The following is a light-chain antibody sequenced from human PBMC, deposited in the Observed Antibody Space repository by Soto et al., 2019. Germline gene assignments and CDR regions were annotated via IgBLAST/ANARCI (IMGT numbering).Light chain of an antibody. J-gene: IGLJ3*02. CDR3: SSYAGGSSMV. V-gene: IGLV2-23*01. Sequence: QSALTQPASVSGSPGQSITISCTGTTSTVGTYKFVSWYQYHPGKAPKLIIYEGSKRPSGVSSRFSGSKSGNTASLPISGLQADDDGDYYCSSYAGGSSMVFGGGTKLTVL. CDR1: TSTVGTYKF. CDR2: EGS.